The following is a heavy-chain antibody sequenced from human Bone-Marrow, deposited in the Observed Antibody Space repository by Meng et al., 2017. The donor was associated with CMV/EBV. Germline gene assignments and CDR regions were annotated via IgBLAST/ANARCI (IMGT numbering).Heavy chain of an antibody. CDR1: GFTFSSYA. V-gene: IGHV3-48*03. CDR2: ISSSGSTI. CDR3: ARGYSSSPPSLDV. Sequence: GESLKISCAASGFTFSSYAMSWVRQAPGKGLEWVSYISSSGSTIYYADSVKGRFTISRDNAKNSLYLQMNSLRAEDTAVYYCARGYSSSPPSLDVWGQGTTVTVSS. D-gene: IGHD6-6*01. J-gene: IGHJ6*02.